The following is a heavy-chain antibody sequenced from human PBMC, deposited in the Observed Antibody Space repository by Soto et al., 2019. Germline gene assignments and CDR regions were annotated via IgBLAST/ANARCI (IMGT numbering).Heavy chain of an antibody. D-gene: IGHD6-6*01. CDR1: GGSISSGDYY. CDR2: IYYSGST. Sequence: SETLSLTCTVSGGSISSGDYYWSWIRQPPGKGLEWIGYIYYSGSTYYNPSLKSRLTISVDTSKNQFSLKLSSVTAADTAVYYCARVVYSSSKRFLARWFDPWGQGTLVT. J-gene: IGHJ5*02. CDR3: ARVVYSSSKRFLARWFDP. V-gene: IGHV4-30-4*01.